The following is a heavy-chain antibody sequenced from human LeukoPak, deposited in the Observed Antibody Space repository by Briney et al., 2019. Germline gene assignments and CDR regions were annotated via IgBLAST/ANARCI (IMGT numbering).Heavy chain of an antibody. D-gene: IGHD5-18*01. Sequence: GASVTVSFTSSGYTFTTYCITWVRQAPGQELEWMGWISTYNGNTNYAQKLQGRVTMTTDTSTSTAYMELRSLRSDDTAMYYCARDRMDTGTYFDYWGQGTLVTVSS. CDR3: ARDRMDTGTYFDY. CDR2: ISTYNGNT. J-gene: IGHJ4*02. CDR1: GYTFTTYC. V-gene: IGHV1-18*01.